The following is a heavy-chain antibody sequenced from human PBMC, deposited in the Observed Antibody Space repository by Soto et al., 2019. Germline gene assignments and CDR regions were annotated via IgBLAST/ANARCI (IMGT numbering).Heavy chain of an antibody. V-gene: IGHV5-10-1*01. Sequence: GESLKISCKGSGYSFAGYWITWVRQKPGKGLEWMGRIDPSDSQTYYSPSFRGHVTISVTKSITTVFLQWSSLRASDTAMYYCAKQIYDSDTGPNFQYYFDSWGQGTPVTVSS. CDR1: GYSFAGYW. D-gene: IGHD3-22*01. CDR3: AKQIYDSDTGPNFQYYFDS. CDR2: IDPSDSQT. J-gene: IGHJ4*02.